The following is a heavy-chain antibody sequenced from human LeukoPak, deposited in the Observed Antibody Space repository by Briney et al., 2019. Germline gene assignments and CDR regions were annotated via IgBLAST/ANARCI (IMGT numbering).Heavy chain of an antibody. D-gene: IGHD3-3*01. J-gene: IGHJ6*03. CDR2: IIPIFGTA. Sequence: GASVKVSCKASGGTFSSYAISWVGQAPGQGLEWMGGIIPIFGTANYAQKFQGRVTITADESTSTAYMELSSLRSEDTAVYYCARSYDFWSGYFSYYYMDVWGKGTTVTVSS. CDR3: ARSYDFWSGYFSYYYMDV. CDR1: GGTFSSYA. V-gene: IGHV1-69*13.